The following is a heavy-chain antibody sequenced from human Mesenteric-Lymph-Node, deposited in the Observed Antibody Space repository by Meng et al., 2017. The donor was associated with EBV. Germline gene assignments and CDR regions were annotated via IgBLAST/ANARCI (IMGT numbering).Heavy chain of an antibody. CDR2: VYHSGSA. V-gene: IGHV4-4*02. CDR1: GGSISSSNW. D-gene: IGHD5-18*01. CDR3: ARVGYNYVYYFDY. Sequence: QVQLQESGPGLLKPSGTLSLTCAVSGGSISSSNWWSWVRQPPGKGLEWIGEVYHSGSANYNPSLKSRVTISVDKSKNQFSLNLSSVTAADTAVYYCARVGYNYVYYFDYWGQGTLVTVSS. J-gene: IGHJ4*02.